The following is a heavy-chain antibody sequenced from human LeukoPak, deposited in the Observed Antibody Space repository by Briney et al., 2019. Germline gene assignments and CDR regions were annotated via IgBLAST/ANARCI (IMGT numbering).Heavy chain of an antibody. J-gene: IGHJ3*02. CDR1: GFTISGHW. Sequence: GGSLRLSCAASGFTISGHWMHWVRQAPGQGLVWVSRVSSDGRTTNYADSVRGRFTISRDNAKNTHYLQTNSLRAEDTAVYYCARGAAGKGAFDIWGQGTMVTVSS. CDR2: VSSDGRTT. V-gene: IGHV3-74*01. D-gene: IGHD3-10*01. CDR3: ARGAAGKGAFDI.